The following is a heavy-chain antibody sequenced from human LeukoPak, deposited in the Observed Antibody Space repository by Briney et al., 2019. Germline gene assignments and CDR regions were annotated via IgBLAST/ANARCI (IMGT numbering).Heavy chain of an antibody. V-gene: IGHV3-9*01. Sequence: GGSLRLSCAASGFTFDDYAMHWVRQAPGKGLEWVSGISWNSGSIGYADSVKGRFTISRDNAKNSLYLQMNSLRAEDTAVYYCARPPRGYSGYDPDYWGQGTLVTVSS. CDR1: GFTFDDYA. CDR3: ARPPRGYSGYDPDY. CDR2: ISWNSGSI. D-gene: IGHD5-12*01. J-gene: IGHJ4*02.